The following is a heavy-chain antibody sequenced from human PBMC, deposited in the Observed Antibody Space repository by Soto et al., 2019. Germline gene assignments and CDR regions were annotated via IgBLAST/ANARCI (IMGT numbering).Heavy chain of an antibody. CDR2: ISYDGSNK. CDR1: GFTFSSYG. CDR3: AKESEMTRVTLYGMDV. J-gene: IGHJ6*02. V-gene: IGHV3-30*18. Sequence: QVQLVESGGGVVQPGRSLRLYCAASGFTFSSYGMHWVRQAPGKGLEWVAVISYDGSNKYYADSVKGRFTISRDNSKNTLYLQMNSLRAEDTAVYYCAKESEMTRVTLYGMDVWVQGTTVTVSS. D-gene: IGHD4-17*01.